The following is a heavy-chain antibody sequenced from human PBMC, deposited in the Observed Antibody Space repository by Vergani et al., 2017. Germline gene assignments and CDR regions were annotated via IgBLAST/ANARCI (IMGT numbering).Heavy chain of an antibody. Sequence: QVHLNEAGPGLVKPSETLSLTCAVYGGSFSGYYWSWIRQPPGKGLEWIGEINHSGSTNYNPSLKSRVTISVDTSKNQFSLKLSSVTAADTAVYYCARDHVLRYFDWLSDDAFDIWGQGTMVTVSS. J-gene: IGHJ3*02. CDR1: GGSFSGYY. CDR2: INHSGST. V-gene: IGHV4-34*01. D-gene: IGHD3-9*01. CDR3: ARDHVLRYFDWLSDDAFDI.